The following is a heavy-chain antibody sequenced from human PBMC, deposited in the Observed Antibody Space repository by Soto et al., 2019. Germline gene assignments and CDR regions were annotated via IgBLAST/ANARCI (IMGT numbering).Heavy chain of an antibody. J-gene: IGHJ4*02. CDR1: EFTFSSYA. CDR2: ISFDGNII. V-gene: IGHV3-30-3*01. D-gene: IGHD3-9*01. CDR3: ARTFDTITYYFDY. Sequence: PGGSLRLSCAASEFTFSSYAMHWIRQAPGKGLEWLAVISFDGNIIHYADSVRGRFIISRDNSKNTLYLQMNSLRGDDTAVYYCARTFDTITYYFDYWGLGTLVTVS.